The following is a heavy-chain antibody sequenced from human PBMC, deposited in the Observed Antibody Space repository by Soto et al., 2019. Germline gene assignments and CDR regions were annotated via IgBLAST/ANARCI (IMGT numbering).Heavy chain of an antibody. CDR3: AKPIVGATAWFDP. V-gene: IGHV3-7*01. CDR2: IKQDGSEK. CDR1: GFTFSSYW. D-gene: IGHD1-26*01. Sequence: EVQLVESGGGLVQPGGSLRLSCAASGFTFSSYWMSWVRQAPGKGLEWVANIKQDGSEKYYVDSVKGRFTISRDNAKNSLYLQMNSLRAEDTAVYYCAKPIVGATAWFDPWGQGTLVTVSS. J-gene: IGHJ5*02.